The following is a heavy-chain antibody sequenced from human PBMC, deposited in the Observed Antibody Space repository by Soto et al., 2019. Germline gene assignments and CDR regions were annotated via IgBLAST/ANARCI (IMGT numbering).Heavy chain of an antibody. J-gene: IGHJ4*02. Sequence: SETLSLTCTVSGGSISSYYWSWIRQSPGKRLEWIGYIHYSGSTNYNPSLKSRVTMSVDTSRNQFSLKLSSVTAADTAVYYCARSIDSSGYYFSNCWGQGTLVTVSS. CDR1: GGSISSYY. CDR3: ARSIDSSGYYFSNC. V-gene: IGHV4-59*01. D-gene: IGHD3-22*01. CDR2: IHYSGST.